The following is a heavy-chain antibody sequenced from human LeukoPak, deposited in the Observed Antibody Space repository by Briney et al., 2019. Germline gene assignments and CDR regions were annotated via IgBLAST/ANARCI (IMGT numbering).Heavy chain of an antibody. Sequence: SETLSLTCAVSGGSISSPNWWTWVRQPPGKGLEWIGEIYHSGRTNSNPSLERRVIMSVDKSKNQFSLKLTSVTAADTAVYYCARVGHNWFDPWGQGTLVTVSS. CDR1: GGSISSPNW. J-gene: IGHJ5*02. V-gene: IGHV4-4*02. D-gene: IGHD1-26*01. CDR3: ARVGHNWFDP. CDR2: IYHSGRT.